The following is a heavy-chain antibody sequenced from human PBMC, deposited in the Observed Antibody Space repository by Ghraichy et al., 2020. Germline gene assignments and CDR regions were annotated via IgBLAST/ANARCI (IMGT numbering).Heavy chain of an antibody. Sequence: GGSLRLSCAASGFTFSSYAMSWVRQAPGKGLEWVSAISGSGGSTYYTDSVKGRFTISRDNSKNTLYLQMNSLRAEDTAVYYCAKDWSSWISNWFDPWGQGTLVTVSS. CDR2: ISGSGGST. V-gene: IGHV3-23*01. CDR1: GFTFSSYA. J-gene: IGHJ5*02. D-gene: IGHD6-13*01. CDR3: AKDWSSWISNWFDP.